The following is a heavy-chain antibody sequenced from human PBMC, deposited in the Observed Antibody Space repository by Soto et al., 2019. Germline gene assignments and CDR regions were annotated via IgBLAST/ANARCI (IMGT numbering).Heavy chain of an antibody. Sequence: GGSRRLSCAASGFTFSSYSMNWVRQAPGKGLEWVSSISSSSSYIYYADSVKGRFTISRDNAKNSLYLQMNSLRAEDTAVYYCARGRRKGVAAFIDYWGQGTLVTVSS. J-gene: IGHJ4*02. V-gene: IGHV3-21*01. D-gene: IGHD2-15*01. CDR2: ISSSSSYI. CDR1: GFTFSSYS. CDR3: ARGRRKGVAAFIDY.